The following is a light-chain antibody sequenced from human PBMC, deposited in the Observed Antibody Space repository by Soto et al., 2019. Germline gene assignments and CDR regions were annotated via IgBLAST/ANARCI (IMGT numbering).Light chain of an antibody. CDR1: GSNIGSNY. CDR2: NNN. Sequence: VLTQPPSASGTPGQRVTISCSGSGSNIGSNYAYWYQQLPGTAPRLLIYNNNQRPSGVPDRFSGSKSGTSASLAISGLRSEDEADYYCAAWDGSLRGPVFGGGTKLTVL. J-gene: IGLJ2*01. V-gene: IGLV1-47*02. CDR3: AAWDGSLRGPV.